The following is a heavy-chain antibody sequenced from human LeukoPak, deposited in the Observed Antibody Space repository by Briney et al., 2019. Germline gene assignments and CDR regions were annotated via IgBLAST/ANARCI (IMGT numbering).Heavy chain of an antibody. CDR1: GFTFSSYG. Sequence: PGGSLRLSCAASGFTFSSYGMSWVRQAPGKGLEWVGRIKSKTDGGTTDYAAPVKGRFTISRDDSKNTLYLQMNSLKTEDTAVYYCTTDLIPYYDFWSGYPFDYWGQGTLVTVSS. CDR3: TTDLIPYYDFWSGYPFDY. CDR2: IKSKTDGGTT. J-gene: IGHJ4*02. V-gene: IGHV3-15*01. D-gene: IGHD3-3*01.